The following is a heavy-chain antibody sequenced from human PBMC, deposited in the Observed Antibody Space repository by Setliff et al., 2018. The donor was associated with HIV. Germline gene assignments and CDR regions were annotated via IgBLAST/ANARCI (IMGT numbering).Heavy chain of an antibody. D-gene: IGHD3-16*01. V-gene: IGHV4-59*01. J-gene: IGHJ6*02. CDR1: GGSISSYY. CDR3: SRILGDQGYYYGMDV. CDR2: TYYSGST. Sequence: PSETLSLTCTVSGGSISSYYWSWIRQPPGKGLEWIGYTYYSGSTNYNPSLKSRVTISVDTSNKQFSLKLSSVIAADTALYYCSRILGDQGYYYGMDVWGQVSTATV.